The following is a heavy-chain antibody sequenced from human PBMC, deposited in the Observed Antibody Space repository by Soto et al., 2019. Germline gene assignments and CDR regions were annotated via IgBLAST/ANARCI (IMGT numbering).Heavy chain of an antibody. V-gene: IGHV1-2*04. CDR1: GYTFTGYY. Sequence: GASVKVSCKASGYTFTGYYMHWVRQAPGQGLEWMGRINPNSGGTNYAQKFQGWVTMTRDTSISTAYMELSRLSSADTAVYYFARDGGYSGYDTAPHDAFDIWGQGTMVTVSS. J-gene: IGHJ3*02. CDR2: INPNSGGT. CDR3: ARDGGYSGYDTAPHDAFDI. D-gene: IGHD5-12*01.